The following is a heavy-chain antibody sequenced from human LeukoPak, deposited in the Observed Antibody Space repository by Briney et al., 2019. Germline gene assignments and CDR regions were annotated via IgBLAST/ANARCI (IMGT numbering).Heavy chain of an antibody. CDR2: INPNSGGT. CDR1: GHTFTGYY. Sequence: GASVKVSCKASGHTFTGYYMHWVRQAPGQGLEWMGWINPNSGGTNYAQKFQGRVTMTRDTSISTAYMELSRLRSDDTAVYYCARVAPPCSSSSCGYYYYYMDVWGKGTTVTVSS. V-gene: IGHV1-2*02. CDR3: ARVAPPCSSSSCGYYYYYMDV. D-gene: IGHD6-6*01. J-gene: IGHJ6*03.